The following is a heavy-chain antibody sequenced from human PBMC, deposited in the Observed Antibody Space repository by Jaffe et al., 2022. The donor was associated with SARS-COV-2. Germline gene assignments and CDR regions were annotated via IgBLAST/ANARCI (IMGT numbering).Heavy chain of an antibody. CDR3: AKFVGGRSLVD. Sequence: EVQLLESGGGLVQPGGSLRLSCAASGFTFSTYAMNWVRQAPGKGLEWVSGISGGGGSTQYADSVKGRFTISRDNSKNTLYLQMNGLGVEDTAAYYCAKFVGGRSLVDWGQGTLVTVSS. J-gene: IGHJ4*02. CDR1: GFTFSTYA. CDR2: ISGGGGST. D-gene: IGHD1-26*01. V-gene: IGHV3-23*01.